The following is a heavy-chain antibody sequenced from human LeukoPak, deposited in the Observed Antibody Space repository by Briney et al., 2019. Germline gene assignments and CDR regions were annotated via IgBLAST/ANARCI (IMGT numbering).Heavy chain of an antibody. CDR3: ARQGVGGNDY. D-gene: IGHD3-16*01. Sequence: PEGSLRLSCAASGFTFSSYWMSWVRQAPGKGLEWVANIKQDGSEKDYVDSVKGRFTIYRDNAKNSLYLQMNSLRAEDTAVYYCARQGVGGNDYWGQGTLVTVSS. CDR1: GFTFSSYW. CDR2: IKQDGSEK. J-gene: IGHJ4*02. V-gene: IGHV3-7*03.